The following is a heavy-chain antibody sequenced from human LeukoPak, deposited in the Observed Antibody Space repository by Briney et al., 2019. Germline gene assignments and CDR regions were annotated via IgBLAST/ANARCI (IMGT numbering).Heavy chain of an antibody. J-gene: IGHJ4*02. CDR2: ISAYNGNT. D-gene: IGHD4-11*01. CDR3: ARDSPRDDYSKGEAFDY. Sequence: ASVKVSCKASGYTFTSYGISWVRQAPGQGLEWMGWISAYNGNTNYAQKLQGRVTMTTDTSTSTAYMELRSLRSDDTAVYYCARDSPRDDYSKGEAFDYWGQGTLVTVSS. CDR1: GYTFTSYG. V-gene: IGHV1-18*01.